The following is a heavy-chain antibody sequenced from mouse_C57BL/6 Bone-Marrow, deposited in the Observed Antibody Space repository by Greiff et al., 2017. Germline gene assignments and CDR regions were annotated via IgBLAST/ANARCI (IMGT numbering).Heavy chain of an antibody. V-gene: IGHV6-6*01. CDR1: GFTFSDAW. D-gene: IGHD1-1*01. Sequence: EVKVEESGGGLVQPGGSMKLSCAASGFTFSDAWMDWVRQSPEKGLEWVAEIRNKANNHATYYAESVKGRFTISRDDSKSSVYLQMNSLRAEDTGIYYCTRIYYYGSSYVYYAMDYWGQGTSVTGSS. CDR2: IRNKANNHAT. J-gene: IGHJ4*01. CDR3: TRIYYYGSSYVYYAMDY.